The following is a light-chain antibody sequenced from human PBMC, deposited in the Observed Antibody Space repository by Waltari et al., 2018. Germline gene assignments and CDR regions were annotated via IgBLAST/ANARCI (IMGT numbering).Light chain of an antibody. CDR2: DAS. V-gene: IGKV3-20*01. CDR1: QSVASNY. CDR3: QQYGNSPAT. J-gene: IGKJ1*01. Sequence: EVVLTQSPGTLYSSPGDRATLSCRASQSVASNYLAWYKHKPGQAPRLLIYDASNRATGIPERFSGSGSGTDFTLTISRLEPEDFAVYACQQYGNSPATFGQGTKVEMK.